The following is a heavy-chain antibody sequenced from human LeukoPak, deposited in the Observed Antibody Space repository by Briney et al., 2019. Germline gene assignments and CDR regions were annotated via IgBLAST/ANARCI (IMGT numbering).Heavy chain of an antibody. CDR1: GYTFTGYY. J-gene: IGHJ3*02. D-gene: IGHD6-13*01. V-gene: IGHV1-46*01. CDR2: INPSGGST. Sequence: AASVKVSCKASGYTFTGYYMHWVRQAPGQGLEWMGWINPSGGSTSYAQKFQGRVTMTRDTSTSTVYMELSSLRSEDTAVYYCASFASSSWYSNDAFDIWGQGTMVTVSS. CDR3: ASFASSSWYSNDAFDI.